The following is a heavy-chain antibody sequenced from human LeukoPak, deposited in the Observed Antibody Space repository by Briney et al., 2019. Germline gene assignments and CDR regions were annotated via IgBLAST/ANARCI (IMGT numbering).Heavy chain of an antibody. CDR1: GFTFSSYG. V-gene: IGHV3-30*02. CDR3: AKDRVGGYSCGTPPDY. J-gene: IGHJ4*02. Sequence: PGGSLRLSCAASGFTFSSYGMHWVRQTPGKGLEWVAFIRYDGSNKYYADSVKGRFTISRSNSKNTLYLQMSSLRAEDSALYYCAKDRVGGYSCGTPPDYWGQGTLVTVSS. D-gene: IGHD5-18*01. CDR2: IRYDGSNK.